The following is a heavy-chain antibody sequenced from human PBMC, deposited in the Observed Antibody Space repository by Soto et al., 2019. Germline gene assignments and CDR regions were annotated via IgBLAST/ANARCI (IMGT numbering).Heavy chain of an antibody. D-gene: IGHD2-2*01. J-gene: IGHJ4*02. CDR2: ISVNSGNT. Sequence: QVQLVQSGAEVKKPGASVKVSCKASGDTFASYGISWVRQAPGQGREWMGWISVNSGNTNYAQNFQVRVTMTTDTSTTTVFMELRSLRSDDTAVYYCEGGIRVGQGFAYWGQGTLVTVSS. CDR3: EGGIRVGQGFAY. V-gene: IGHV1-18*01. CDR1: GDTFASYG.